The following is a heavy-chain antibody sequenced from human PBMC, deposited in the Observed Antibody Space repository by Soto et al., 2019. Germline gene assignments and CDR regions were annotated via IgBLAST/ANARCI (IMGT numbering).Heavy chain of an antibody. Sequence: SETLSLTCAVYGGSFSGYYWSWIRQPPGKGLEWIGEINHSGSTNYNPSLKSRVTISVDTSKNQFSLKLSSVTAADTAVYYCARDRTKHGMDVWGQGTTVTVSS. V-gene: IGHV4-34*01. CDR1: GGSFSGYY. D-gene: IGHD1-1*01. CDR2: INHSGST. J-gene: IGHJ6*02. CDR3: ARDRTKHGMDV.